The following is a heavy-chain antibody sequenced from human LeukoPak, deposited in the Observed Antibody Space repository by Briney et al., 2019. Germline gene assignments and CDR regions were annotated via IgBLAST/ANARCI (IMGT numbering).Heavy chain of an antibody. CDR2: ISNNGGST. J-gene: IGHJ4*02. Sequence: GGSLRLSCVASGFTFSSYAMHWVRQAPGKGLEYVSAISNNGGSTSYANSVKGRFTISRDNSKNTQYLQMGSLRAEDMAVYYCARVGTYSNTWYGSYFDYWGQGTLATVSS. CDR1: GFTFSSYA. D-gene: IGHD6-13*01. CDR3: ARVGTYSNTWYGSYFDY. V-gene: IGHV3-64*01.